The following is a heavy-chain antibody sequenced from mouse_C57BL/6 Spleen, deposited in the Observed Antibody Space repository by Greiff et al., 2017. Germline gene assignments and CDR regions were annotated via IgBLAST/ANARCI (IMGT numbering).Heavy chain of an antibody. J-gene: IGHJ2*01. Sequence: VKLEESGAELAKPGASVKLSCKASGYTFTSYWMHWVKQRPGQGLEWIGYINPSSGYTKYTQKFKDKATLTADKSSSTAYMQLCGLTYEDSAAYYCARSGDGYSPDYWGQGTTLTVSS. CDR3: ARSGDGYSPDY. V-gene: IGHV1-7*01. CDR2: INPSSGYT. D-gene: IGHD2-3*01. CDR1: GYTFTSYW.